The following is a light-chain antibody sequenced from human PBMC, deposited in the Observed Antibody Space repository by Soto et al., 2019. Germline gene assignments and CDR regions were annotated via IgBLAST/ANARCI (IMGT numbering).Light chain of an antibody. CDR1: QSINSW. CDR2: KAS. J-gene: IGKJ5*01. Sequence: DIQMTXXPSTLSASVGDRVTTTCRASQSINSWLAWYQQKPGKAPKLLIYKASSLESGVPSRFSGSGSGTEFTLTISSLQPDDFAAYYCQQYEIYPITFGQGTRLEIK. V-gene: IGKV1-5*03. CDR3: QQYEIYPIT.